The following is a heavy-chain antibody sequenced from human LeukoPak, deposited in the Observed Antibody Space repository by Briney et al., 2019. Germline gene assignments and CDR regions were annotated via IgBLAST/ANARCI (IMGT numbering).Heavy chain of an antibody. Sequence: GGSLRLSCAASGFTFSSYCMSWVRQAPGKGLEWAANIKQDGSEKYYVDSVKGRFTISRDSAKNSLYLQMNSLRAEDTAIYYCARGLGITIFGVVIKGLFDYWGQGTLVTVSS. J-gene: IGHJ4*02. CDR3: ARGLGITIFGVVIKGLFDY. V-gene: IGHV3-7*04. D-gene: IGHD3-3*01. CDR2: IKQDGSEK. CDR1: GFTFSSYC.